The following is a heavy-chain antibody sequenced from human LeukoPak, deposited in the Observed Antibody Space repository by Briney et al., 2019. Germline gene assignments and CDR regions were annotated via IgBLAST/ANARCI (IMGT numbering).Heavy chain of an antibody. CDR1: GFTFSGYS. V-gene: IGHV3-48*01. CDR2: ISSSSSTI. Sequence: GGSLRLSCAASGFTFSGYSMNWVRQAPGKGLEWVSYISSSSSTIYYADSVKGRFTISRDIAKNSLYLQMNSLRAEDTAVYYCARDNYYDSSGYYPFDYWGQGTLVTVSS. J-gene: IGHJ4*02. CDR3: ARDNYYDSSGYYPFDY. D-gene: IGHD3-22*01.